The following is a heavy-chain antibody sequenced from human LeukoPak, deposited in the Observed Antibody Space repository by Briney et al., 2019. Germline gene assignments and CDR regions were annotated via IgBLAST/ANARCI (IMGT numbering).Heavy chain of an antibody. Sequence: GGSLRLSCAASGFTFSSYDMHWVRQAPGKGLEWVAVISHDGSNKYYADSVKGRFTISRDNSDNMLYLHMNSLRPEDTAVYYCVKAQDPYDSGSNAVDFWGQGTLVTVSS. CDR1: GFTFSSYD. CDR2: ISHDGSNK. D-gene: IGHD3-10*01. V-gene: IGHV3-30*18. CDR3: VKAQDPYDSGSNAVDF. J-gene: IGHJ4*02.